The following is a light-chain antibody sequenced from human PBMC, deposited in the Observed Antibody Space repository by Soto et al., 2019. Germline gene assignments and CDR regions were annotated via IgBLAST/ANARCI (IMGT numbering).Light chain of an antibody. CDR1: SSDVGSYNL. Sequence: QSALTQPASVSGSPGQSITISCTGTSSDVGSYNLVSLYQQHPGKAPKLMIYEVSKRPSGVSNRFSGSKSGNTASLTISGLQAEDEADYYCCSYAGSSTFEVFGGGTKVTVL. CDR2: EVS. J-gene: IGLJ2*01. V-gene: IGLV2-23*02. CDR3: CSYAGSSTFEV.